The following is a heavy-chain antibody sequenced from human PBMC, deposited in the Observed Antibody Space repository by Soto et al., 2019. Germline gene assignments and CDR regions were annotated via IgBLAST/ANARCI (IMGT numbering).Heavy chain of an antibody. J-gene: IGHJ6*02. CDR2: IWYDGSNK. Sequence: PGGSLRLSCAASGFTFSSYGMHWVRQAPGKGLEWVAVIWYDGSNKYYADSVKGRFTISRDNSKNTLYLQMNSLRAEDTAVYYCARGAVRSSSALMGYYYGMDVWGQGTTVTVSS. CDR1: GFTFSSYG. D-gene: IGHD6-6*01. CDR3: ARGAVRSSSALMGYYYGMDV. V-gene: IGHV3-33*01.